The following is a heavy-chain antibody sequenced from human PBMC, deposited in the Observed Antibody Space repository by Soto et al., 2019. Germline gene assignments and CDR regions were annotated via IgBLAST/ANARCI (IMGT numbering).Heavy chain of an antibody. CDR2: ISAYSGDT. V-gene: IGHV1-18*01. CDR3: ERESGGSLMQWLMFDF. CDR1: GYNFTRYG. D-gene: IGHD6-19*01. Sequence: QVQLVQSAAEVKPPGASVKVSCKASGYNFTRYGFSWVRQAPGQGLEWMGWISAYSGDTNYAQKFQGRVSMTTDTSTSTAYMELRSLRSDDTAVYYCERESGGSLMQWLMFDFWGQGTLVTVSS. J-gene: IGHJ4*02.